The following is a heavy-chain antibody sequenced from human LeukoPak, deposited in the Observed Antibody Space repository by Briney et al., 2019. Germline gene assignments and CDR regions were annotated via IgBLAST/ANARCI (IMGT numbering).Heavy chain of an antibody. CDR1: GDSVSSNGAS. D-gene: IGHD3-3*01. Sequence: SQTLSLTCAISGDSVSSNGASWNWIRQSPSRGLEWLGRTYYRSQQWHSDYAPSVKGRITLNADTSKNQFSLQLNSMTPEDTAVYYCGRETDSGVVTNWGQGTLVTVSS. V-gene: IGHV6-1*01. J-gene: IGHJ4*02. CDR2: TYYRSQQWHS. CDR3: GRETDSGVVTN.